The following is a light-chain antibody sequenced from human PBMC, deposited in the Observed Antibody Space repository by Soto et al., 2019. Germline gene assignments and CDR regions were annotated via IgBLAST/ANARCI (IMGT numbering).Light chain of an antibody. CDR2: DDS. CDR1: QSISSW. V-gene: IGKV1-5*01. J-gene: IGKJ5*01. CDR3: QQSNSYSLIT. Sequence: DIQMTQSPSTLSASVGDRVTITCRASQSISSWLDWYQQKPGKAPKLLIYDDSRLESGVPSRFSGSGSGTEFTLTISSLQPDDFATYYCQQSNSYSLITFGQGTRLEIK.